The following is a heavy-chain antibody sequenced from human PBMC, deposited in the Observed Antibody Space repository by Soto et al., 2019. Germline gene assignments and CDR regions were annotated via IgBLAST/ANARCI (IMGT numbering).Heavy chain of an antibody. Sequence: GSLRLSCVASGFTFTTYWMSWVRQAPGKGLEWVANIRQDGGAQYYVDSVKGRFTISRDNAKNSVYLQMDSLRVEDTAVYYCVRGGHGSGSYLGSSWGQGILVTVSS. D-gene: IGHD3-10*01. CDR3: VRGGHGSGSYLGSS. CDR2: IRQDGGAQ. J-gene: IGHJ5*02. V-gene: IGHV3-7*03. CDR1: GFTFTTYW.